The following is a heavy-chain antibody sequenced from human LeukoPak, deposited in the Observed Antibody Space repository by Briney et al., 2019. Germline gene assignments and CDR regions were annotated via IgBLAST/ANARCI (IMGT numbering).Heavy chain of an antibody. V-gene: IGHV4-4*07. CDR1: GGSISSYY. J-gene: IGHJ3*02. D-gene: IGHD3-3*01. Sequence: SETLSLTCTVSGGSISSYYWSWIRQPAGKGLEWIGRIYTSGSTNYNPSLKSRVTMSVDTSKNQFSLKLSSVTAADTAVYYCATWGSGEWLLLHAFDIWGQGTMVTVSS. CDR2: IYTSGST. CDR3: ATWGSGEWLLLHAFDI.